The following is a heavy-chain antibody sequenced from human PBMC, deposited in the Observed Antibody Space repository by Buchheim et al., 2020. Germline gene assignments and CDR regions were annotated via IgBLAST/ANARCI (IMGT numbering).Heavy chain of an antibody. CDR3: ASSPRRSRGGFWSGYDPPYFDY. CDR1: GVSISSGGYY. V-gene: IGHV4-31*03. CDR2: IYYSGST. Sequence: QVQLQESGPGLVKPSQTLSLTCTVSGVSISSGGYYWSWIRQHPGKGLEWIGYIYYSGSTYYNPSLKSRVTISVDTSKNQFSLKLSSVTAADTAVYYCASSPRRSRGGFWSGYDPPYFDYWGQGTL. D-gene: IGHD3-3*01. J-gene: IGHJ4*02.